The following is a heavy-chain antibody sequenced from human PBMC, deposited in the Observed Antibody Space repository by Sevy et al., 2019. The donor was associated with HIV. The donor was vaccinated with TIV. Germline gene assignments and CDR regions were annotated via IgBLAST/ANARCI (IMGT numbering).Heavy chain of an antibody. CDR2: ISGSGGTT. Sequence: GGSLRLSCAASEFTFSSYAMTWVRQAPGKGLEWVSGISGSGGTTYYADSVKGRFTISRDNSKNTLYLQMNSLRAEDTAVYYCAKVAGSGTYYSGDFDYWGQGTLVIVSS. CDR3: AKVAGSGTYYSGDFDY. CDR1: EFTFSSYA. D-gene: IGHD3-10*01. J-gene: IGHJ4*02. V-gene: IGHV3-23*01.